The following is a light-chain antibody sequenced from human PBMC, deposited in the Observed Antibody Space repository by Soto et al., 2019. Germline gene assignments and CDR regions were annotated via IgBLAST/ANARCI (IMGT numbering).Light chain of an antibody. Sequence: DVVMTQSPLSLAVTLGQPASISCRSSQSLVYSNGVTYLNWFQQRPGQSPRRLIHKVSNRVSGGLDRFSGSASGTDFTLKISRVEAEDVGVYYCMQGTHWPYTFGQGTKLEIK. V-gene: IGKV2-30*01. CDR3: MQGTHWPYT. CDR1: QSLVYSNGVTY. J-gene: IGKJ2*01. CDR2: KVS.